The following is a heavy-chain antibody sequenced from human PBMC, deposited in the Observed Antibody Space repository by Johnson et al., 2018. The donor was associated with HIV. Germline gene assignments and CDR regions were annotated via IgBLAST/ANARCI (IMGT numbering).Heavy chain of an antibody. CDR1: GFTFNNAW. V-gene: IGHV3-66*02. Sequence: VQLVESGGGLVQPGGSLRLSCVASGFTFNNAWMTWVRQAPGKGLEWVSVIYSGGSTYYADSVKVRFTISRDNSKNTLYLQMNSLRAEDTAVYYCARVIRAFDIWGQGTMVTVSS. CDR3: ARVIRAFDI. CDR2: IYSGGST. J-gene: IGHJ3*02. D-gene: IGHD3-16*02.